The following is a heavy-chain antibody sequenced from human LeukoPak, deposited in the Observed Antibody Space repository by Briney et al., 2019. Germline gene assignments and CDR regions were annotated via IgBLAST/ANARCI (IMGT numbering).Heavy chain of an antibody. CDR1: GFTFSNAW. CDR3: AGYASSGGRDAFDI. V-gene: IGHV3-69-1*01. Sequence: PGGSLRLSCAASGFTFSNAWMNWVRQAPGKGLEWVSSITRSNYIYYADSVKGRFTISRDNAKNSLYLQMNSLRAEDTAVYYCAGYASSGGRDAFDIWGQGTMVTVSS. J-gene: IGHJ3*02. CDR2: ITRSNYI. D-gene: IGHD2-15*01.